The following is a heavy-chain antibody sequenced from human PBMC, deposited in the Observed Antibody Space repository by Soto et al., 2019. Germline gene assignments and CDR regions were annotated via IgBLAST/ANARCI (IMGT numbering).Heavy chain of an antibody. J-gene: IGHJ6*02. Sequence: PSETLSLTCAVSGGSISSGGYSWSWIRQPPGKGLEWIGYIYHSGSTYYNPSLKSRVTISVDRSKNQFSLKLSSVTAADTAVYYCARGGGVRGGSPGMDVWGQGTTVTVSS. V-gene: IGHV4-30-2*01. D-gene: IGHD2-15*01. CDR1: GGSISSGGYS. CDR3: ARGGGVRGGSPGMDV. CDR2: IYHSGST.